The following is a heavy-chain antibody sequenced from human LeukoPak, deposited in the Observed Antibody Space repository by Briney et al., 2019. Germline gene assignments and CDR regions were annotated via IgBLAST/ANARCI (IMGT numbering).Heavy chain of an antibody. J-gene: IGHJ3*02. CDR3: ARERLTGYCSSISCYPEDHDAFDI. V-gene: IGHV4-59*01. CDR1: GGSISSYY. CDR2: IYYSGST. D-gene: IGHD2-2*01. Sequence: PSETLSLTCTVSGGSISSYYWSWIRQPPGKGLEWIGYIYYSGSTNYNPSLKSRVTISVDTSKNQFSLKLSSVTAADTAVYYCARERLTGYCSSISCYPEDHDAFDIWGQGTMVTVSS.